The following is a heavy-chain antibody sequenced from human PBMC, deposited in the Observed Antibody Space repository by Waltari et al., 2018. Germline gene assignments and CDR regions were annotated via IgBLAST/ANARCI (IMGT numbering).Heavy chain of an antibody. J-gene: IGHJ4*02. CDR1: GFTVSSNY. CDR2: IYSGGST. D-gene: IGHD3-22*01. V-gene: IGHV3-53*01. Sequence: EVQLVESGGGLIQPGGSLRLSCAASGFTVSSNYMSWVRQAPGKGLEWVSVIYSGGSTYDAESVKGRFTISRDNSKNTLYLQMNSLRGEDTAVYYCARTYYYDSSGYIQAFFDYWGQGTLVTVSS. CDR3: ARTYYYDSSGYIQAFFDY.